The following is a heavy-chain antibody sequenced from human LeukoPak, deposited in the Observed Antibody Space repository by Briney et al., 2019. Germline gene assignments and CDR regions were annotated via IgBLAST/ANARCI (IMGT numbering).Heavy chain of an antibody. CDR1: GFTFSSYG. V-gene: IGHV3-48*04. Sequence: HTGGSLRLSCAASGFTFSSYGMHWVRQAPGKGLEWVSYISSSGSTIYYADSVKGRFTISRDNAKNSLYLQMNSLRAEDTAVYYCARESRGSSSWFAALNDYWGQGTLVTVSS. CDR3: ARESRGSSSWFAALNDY. J-gene: IGHJ4*02. D-gene: IGHD6-13*01. CDR2: ISSSGSTI.